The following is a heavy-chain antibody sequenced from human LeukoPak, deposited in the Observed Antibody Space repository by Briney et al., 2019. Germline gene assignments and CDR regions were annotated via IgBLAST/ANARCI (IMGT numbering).Heavy chain of an antibody. J-gene: IGHJ4*02. CDR3: ARGSGGGATEY. D-gene: IGHD1-26*01. Sequence: SETLSLTCTVSGGSISTYYWSWIRQPAGKGLEWIGSIYYSGSTYYNPSLKSRVTISVDTSKNQFSLKLSSVTAADTAVYYCARGSGGGATEYWGQGTLVTVSS. CDR2: IYYSGST. V-gene: IGHV4-59*08. CDR1: GGSISTYY.